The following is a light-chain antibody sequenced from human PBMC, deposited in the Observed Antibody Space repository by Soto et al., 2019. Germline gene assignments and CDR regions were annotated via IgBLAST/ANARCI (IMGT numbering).Light chain of an antibody. V-gene: IGKV3-20*01. CDR3: QRHGAT. J-gene: IGKJ1*01. Sequence: EIVLTQSPGTLSLSPGERATLSCRASQSVSNNYLAWYQQKPGQAARLLIYGASNRATGIPDRFSGSGSGTDFTLTISGLEPEDSAAYYCQRHGATFGQGTKVDIK. CDR2: GAS. CDR1: QSVSNNY.